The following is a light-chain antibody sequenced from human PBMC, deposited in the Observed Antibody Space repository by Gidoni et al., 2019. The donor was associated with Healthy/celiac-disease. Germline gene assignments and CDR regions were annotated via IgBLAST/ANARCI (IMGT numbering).Light chain of an antibody. CDR1: KLGDKY. CDR3: QAWDSSSVV. Sequence: QPPSVSLSPGQTASITCSGDKLGDKYACWYQQKPGQSPVLVIYQDSKRPSGIPERFSGSNSGHTATLTISGTQAMDEADYYCQAWDSSSVVFGGGSELCVL. J-gene: IGLJ2*01. CDR2: QDS. V-gene: IGLV3-1*01.